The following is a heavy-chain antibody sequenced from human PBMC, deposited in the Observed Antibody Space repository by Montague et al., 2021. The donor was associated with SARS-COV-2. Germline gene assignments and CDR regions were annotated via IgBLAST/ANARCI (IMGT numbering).Heavy chain of an antibody. CDR2: IKPDESEK. D-gene: IGHD4-23*01. Sequence: RLSCAASGFTFSNIWMSWVRQAPGKGLEWVANIKPDESEKNYVDSVKGRFSISRDNAKNPLYLQMDNLRAEDTAIYYCAKNGGAHGLDVWGQGTSVSVSS. CDR3: AKNGGAHGLDV. J-gene: IGHJ6*02. V-gene: IGHV3-7*01. CDR1: GFTFSNIW.